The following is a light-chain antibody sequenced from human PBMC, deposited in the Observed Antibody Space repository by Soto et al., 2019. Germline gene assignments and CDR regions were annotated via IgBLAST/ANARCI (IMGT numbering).Light chain of an antibody. CDR3: AAWDDSLSGWV. V-gene: IGLV1-40*01. J-gene: IGLJ3*02. CDR1: SSNIGSSFD. CDR2: GNT. Sequence: QSVLTQPPSVSGAPGQRVTISCTGSSSNIGSSFDVHWYQHLPGTAPKLLIYGNTNRPSGVPDRFSGSKSGTSASLAISGLRSEDEADYYCAAWDDSLSGWVFGGGTKLTVL.